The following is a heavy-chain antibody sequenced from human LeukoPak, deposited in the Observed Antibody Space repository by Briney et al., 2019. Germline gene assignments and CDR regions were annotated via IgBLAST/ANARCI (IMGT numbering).Heavy chain of an antibody. Sequence: PGESLRLSCGASGFTFRSAWMSWVRQAPGKGLEWVSAISGSGGSTYYADSVKGRFTISRDNSKNTLYLQMNSLRAEDTAVYYCAKDKGSEYGGNSGYWGQGTLVTVSS. J-gene: IGHJ4*02. CDR1: GFTFRSAW. CDR3: AKDKGSEYGGNSGY. V-gene: IGHV3-23*01. D-gene: IGHD4-23*01. CDR2: ISGSGGST.